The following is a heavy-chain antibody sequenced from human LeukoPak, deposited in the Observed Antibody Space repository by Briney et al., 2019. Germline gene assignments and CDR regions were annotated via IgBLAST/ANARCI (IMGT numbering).Heavy chain of an antibody. D-gene: IGHD3-22*01. J-gene: IGHJ4*02. V-gene: IGHV1-2*02. Sequence: ASVKVSCTASGYTFTGYYMHWVRQAPGQGLEWMGWINPNSGGTNYAQKFQGRVTMTRDTSISTAYMELSRLRSDDTAVYYCARDSDYDSSGGGFDYWGQGTLVTVSS. CDR2: INPNSGGT. CDR1: GYTFTGYY. CDR3: ARDSDYDSSGGGFDY.